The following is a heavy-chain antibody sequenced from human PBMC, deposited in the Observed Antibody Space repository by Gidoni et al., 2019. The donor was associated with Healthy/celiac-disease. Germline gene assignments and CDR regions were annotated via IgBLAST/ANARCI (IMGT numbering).Heavy chain of an antibody. CDR2: ISSSGSTI. D-gene: IGHD3-10*01. V-gene: IGHV3-11*01. CDR1: GFTFSDYY. CDR3: ARVRIYYGSGSYPSYYGMDV. J-gene: IGHJ6*02. Sequence: QVQLVESGGGLVKPGGSLRLSCAASGFTFSDYYMSWIRQAPGQGLEWVSYISSSGSTIYYADSVKGRFTISRDNAKNSLYLQMNSLRAEDTAVYYCARVRIYYGSGSYPSYYGMDVWGQGTTVTVSS.